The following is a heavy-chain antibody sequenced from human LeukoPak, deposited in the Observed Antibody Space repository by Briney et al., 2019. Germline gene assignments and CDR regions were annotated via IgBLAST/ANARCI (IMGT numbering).Heavy chain of an antibody. Sequence: PSETLSLTCAVSGYSISSGYYWGWIRQRPGKGLEWIGSIYHSGSTYYNPSLKSRVTISVDTSKIQFSLKLSSVTAADTAVYYCARVGRFLEWLLPYYFDYWGQGTLVTVSS. CDR1: GYSISSGYY. D-gene: IGHD3-3*01. J-gene: IGHJ4*02. CDR2: IYHSGST. CDR3: ARVGRFLEWLLPYYFDY. V-gene: IGHV4-38-2*01.